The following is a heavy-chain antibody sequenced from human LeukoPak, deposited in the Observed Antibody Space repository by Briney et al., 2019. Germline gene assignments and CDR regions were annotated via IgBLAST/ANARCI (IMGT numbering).Heavy chain of an antibody. CDR2: ISTYNGNT. V-gene: IGHV1-18*01. Sequence: ASVKVSCKASGYTFTSYGISWVRQAPGQGLEWMGWISTYNGNTNYAQKLQGRVTMTTDTSTGTAYMELRSLRSDDTAVYYCARDSPNPNTAMGDFDYWGQGTLVTVSS. D-gene: IGHD5-18*01. J-gene: IGHJ4*02. CDR1: GYTFTSYG. CDR3: ARDSPNPNTAMGDFDY.